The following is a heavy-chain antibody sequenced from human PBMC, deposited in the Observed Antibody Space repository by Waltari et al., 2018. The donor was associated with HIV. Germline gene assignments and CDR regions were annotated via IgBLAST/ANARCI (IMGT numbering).Heavy chain of an antibody. D-gene: IGHD6-19*01. CDR2: IFYNGSA. CDR3: ARSPRGEQWLAY. V-gene: IGHV4-39*01. CDR1: CGPTSSSSYL. J-gene: IGHJ1*01. Sequence: QLQLQESGPGLVQPSETLSLTCTVPCGPTSSSSYLWGWLRQSPGQGLDWIGSIFYNGSANYNPSLKSRATLSVDTSKNQFSLKLNSVTAADTAVYYCARSPRGEQWLAYWGQGTLVTVSS.